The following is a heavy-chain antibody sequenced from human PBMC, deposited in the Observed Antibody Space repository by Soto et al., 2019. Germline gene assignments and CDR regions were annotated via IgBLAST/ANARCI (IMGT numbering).Heavy chain of an antibody. Sequence: SETLSLTCTVSGGSVSSGSYYWSWIRQPPGKGLEWIGYIYYSGSTNYNPSLKSRVTISVDTSKIQFSLKLSSVTAAATAGYYCARDTPLTSVQGLVRAGRGWFDPWGQGTLVTVSS. J-gene: IGHJ5*02. V-gene: IGHV4-61*01. CDR3: ARDTPLTSVQGLVRAGRGWFDP. D-gene: IGHD6-19*01. CDR1: GGSVSSGSYY. CDR2: IYYSGST.